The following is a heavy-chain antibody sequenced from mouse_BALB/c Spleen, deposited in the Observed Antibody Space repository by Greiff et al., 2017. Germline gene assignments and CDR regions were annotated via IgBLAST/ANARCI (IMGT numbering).Heavy chain of an antibody. V-gene: IGHV2-2*02. J-gene: IGHJ4*01. D-gene: IGHD2-3*01. Sequence: VKLMESGPGLVQPSQSLSITCTVSGFSLTSYGVHWVRQSPGKGLEWLGVIWSGGSTDYNAAFISRLSISKDNSKSQVFFKMNSLQANDTAIYYCARSDGYPYYYAMDYWGQGTSVTVSS. CDR3: ARSDGYPYYYAMDY. CDR1: GFSLTSYG. CDR2: IWSGGST.